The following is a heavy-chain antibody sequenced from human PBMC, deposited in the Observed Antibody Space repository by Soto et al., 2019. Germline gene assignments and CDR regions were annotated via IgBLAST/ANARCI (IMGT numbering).Heavy chain of an antibody. CDR1: GFTFSSYA. D-gene: IGHD1-26*01. CDR3: AKDGSGGGSYFYYYGMDV. J-gene: IGHJ6*02. V-gene: IGHV3-23*01. CDR2: ISGSGGST. Sequence: PGGSLRLSCAASGFTFSSYAMSWVRQAPGKGLEWVSAISGSGGSTYYADSVKGRFTISRDNSKNTLHLQMNSLRAEDTAVYYCAKDGSGGGSYFYYYGMDVWGQGTTVTVSS.